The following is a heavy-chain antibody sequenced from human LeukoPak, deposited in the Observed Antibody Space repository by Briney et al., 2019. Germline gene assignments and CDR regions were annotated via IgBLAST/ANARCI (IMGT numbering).Heavy chain of an antibody. CDR1: GFTFSNAW. CDR3: TTPGPIAVAGRGAMIDY. V-gene: IGHV3-15*01. Sequence: GGSLRLSCAASGFTFSNAWMSWVRQAPGKGLEWVGRIKSKTDGGTTDYAAPVKGRFTISRDDSKNTLYLQMNSLKTEDTAVYCCTTPGPIAVAGRGAMIDYWGQGTLVTVSS. D-gene: IGHD6-19*01. CDR2: IKSKTDGGTT. J-gene: IGHJ4*02.